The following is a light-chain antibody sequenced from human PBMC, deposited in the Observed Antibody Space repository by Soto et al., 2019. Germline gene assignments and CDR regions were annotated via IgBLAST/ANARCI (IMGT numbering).Light chain of an antibody. CDR3: SSYGGSDNFDV. J-gene: IGLJ1*01. Sequence: QSVLTQPPSASGSPGQSVTIPCTGTSSDVGGYNYVSWYQQHPGKAPKLMIYEVSKRPSGVPDRSSGSKSGNTASLTVSGLQAEDEADYYCSSYGGSDNFDVFGTGTKVTVL. CDR2: EVS. V-gene: IGLV2-8*01. CDR1: SSDVGGYNY.